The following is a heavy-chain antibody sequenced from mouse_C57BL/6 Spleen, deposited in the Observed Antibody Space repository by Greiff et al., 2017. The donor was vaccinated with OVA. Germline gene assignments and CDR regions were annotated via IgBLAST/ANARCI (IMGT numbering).Heavy chain of an antibody. CDR3: ARLGDYYAMDY. CDR2: IIPYNGGT. V-gene: IGHV1-19*01. Sequence: EVQLQQSGPVLVKPGASVTMSCKASGYTFTDYYMNWVKQSHGKSLEWMGVIIPYNGGTSYNQQFKGKATLTVDKSSSTAYMELNSLTSEDSAVYYCARLGDYYAMDYWGQGTSVTVSS. J-gene: IGHJ4*01. D-gene: IGHD3-3*01. CDR1: GYTFTDYY.